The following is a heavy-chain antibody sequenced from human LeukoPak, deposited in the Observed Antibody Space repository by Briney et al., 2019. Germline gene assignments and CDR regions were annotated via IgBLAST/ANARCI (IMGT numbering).Heavy chain of an antibody. CDR3: ARQYYYDSSGSTSALDY. J-gene: IGHJ4*02. CDR2: INPSGGST. V-gene: IGHV1-46*01. Sequence: ASVKVSCKTSGYTFTSYYMHWVRQAPGQGLEWRGIINPSGGSTSYAQRFQGRVTMTRDTSTSTVYMELSSLRSEDTAVYYCARQYYYDSSGSTSALDYWGQGTLVTVSS. D-gene: IGHD3-22*01. CDR1: GYTFTSYY.